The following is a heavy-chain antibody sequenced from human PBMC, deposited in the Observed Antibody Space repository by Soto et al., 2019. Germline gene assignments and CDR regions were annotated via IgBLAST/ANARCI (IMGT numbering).Heavy chain of an antibody. V-gene: IGHV3-11*06. CDR1: GFTFSDYY. CDR2: ISSTGIYK. J-gene: IGHJ5*02. CDR3: VRDLYGSGTSLRGWFDP. Sequence: QEQLVESGGGWVKPGGSLRLSCAASGFTFSDYYIAWIRQAPGKGLEWISYISSTGIYKRYADSVKGRFTIARDNANNSLFLQTNSLRADDTAVYYCVRDLYGSGTSLRGWFDPWGQGTLVTVSS. D-gene: IGHD3-10*01.